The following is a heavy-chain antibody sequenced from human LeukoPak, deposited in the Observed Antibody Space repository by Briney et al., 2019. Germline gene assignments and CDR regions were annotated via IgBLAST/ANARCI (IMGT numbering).Heavy chain of an antibody. V-gene: IGHV3-7*04. J-gene: IGHJ1*01. CDR3: ARDPYTHSWPEYFHQ. Sequence: GGSLRLSCATSGFTFSDYWMNWVRQAPGKGLEWVVNIKQDGSERYYVDSVKGRFTISRDNAKNSLFLQMNSLRAEDTAVYYCARDPYTHSWPEYFHQWGQGTLVTVFS. D-gene: IGHD3-16*01. CDR2: IKQDGSER. CDR1: GFTFSDYW.